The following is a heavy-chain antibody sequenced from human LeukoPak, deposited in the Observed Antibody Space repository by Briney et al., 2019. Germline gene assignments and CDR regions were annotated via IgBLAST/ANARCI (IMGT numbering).Heavy chain of an antibody. D-gene: IGHD3-3*01. Sequence: PSETLSLTCTVSGGSISSYYWSWIRQPPGKGLEWIGYIYYSGSTNYNPSLKSRVTISVDTSKNQFSLKLSSVTAADSAVYYCARESAYYFDYWGQGTLVTVCS. J-gene: IGHJ4*02. CDR1: GGSISSYY. CDR3: ARESAYYFDY. V-gene: IGHV4-59*12. CDR2: IYYSGST.